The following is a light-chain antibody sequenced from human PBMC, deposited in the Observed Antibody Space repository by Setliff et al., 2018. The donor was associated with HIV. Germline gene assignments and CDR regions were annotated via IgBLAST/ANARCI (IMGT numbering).Light chain of an antibody. V-gene: IGLV2-14*02. Sequence: QSVLTQPASVSGSPGQSITISCTGTSSDVGSYNFVSWYQQHPGKAPKLMIYEVSKRPSGVSNRFSGSKSGNTASLTISGLQAEDEADYYCASYTSNSTPVFGTGTKVTVL. CDR1: SSDVGSYNF. CDR2: EVS. CDR3: ASYTSNSTPV. J-gene: IGLJ1*01.